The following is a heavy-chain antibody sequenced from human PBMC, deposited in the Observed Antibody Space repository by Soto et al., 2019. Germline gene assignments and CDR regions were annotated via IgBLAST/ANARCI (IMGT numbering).Heavy chain of an antibody. CDR1: GYTFTSYY. D-gene: IGHD3-9*01. J-gene: IGHJ4*02. Sequence: QVQLVQSGAEVKKPGASVKVSCKASGYTFTSYYIHWVRQAPGQGLEWMGIINPSGGSTTYAEKFQGRVTMTRDTSTSTVYMELSSLRSEDTALYFCAREVADDDILTGLDYWGQGTLVTASS. V-gene: IGHV1-46*01. CDR2: INPSGGST. CDR3: AREVADDDILTGLDY.